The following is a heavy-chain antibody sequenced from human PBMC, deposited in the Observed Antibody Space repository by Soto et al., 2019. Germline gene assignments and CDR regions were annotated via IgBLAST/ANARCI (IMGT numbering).Heavy chain of an antibody. CDR1: GYTFTGYY. V-gene: IGHV1-2*02. J-gene: IGHJ4*02. CDR2: INPNSGGT. Sequence: ASVKVSCKASGYTFTGYYMHWVRQAPGQGLEWMGWINPNSGGTNYAQKFQGRVTMTRDTSISTAYMELSRLRSDGTAVYYCARARVDTAMGFDYWGQGTVVTVSS. D-gene: IGHD5-18*01. CDR3: ARARVDTAMGFDY.